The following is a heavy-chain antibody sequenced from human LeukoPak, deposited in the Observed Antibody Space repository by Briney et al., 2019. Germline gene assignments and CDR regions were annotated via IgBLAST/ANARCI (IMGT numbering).Heavy chain of an antibody. V-gene: IGHV4-59*08. CDR2: IYYSGST. J-gene: IGHJ4*02. CDR3: ATFRRGSTYGSFDY. CDR1: GGSISSYY. D-gene: IGHD5-18*01. Sequence: SETLSLTCTVSGGSISSYYWSWIRQPPGKGLEWIGYIYYSGSTNYNPSLKSRVTISVDTSKNQFSLKLSSVTAADTAVYYCATFRRGSTYGSFDYWGQGILVTVSS.